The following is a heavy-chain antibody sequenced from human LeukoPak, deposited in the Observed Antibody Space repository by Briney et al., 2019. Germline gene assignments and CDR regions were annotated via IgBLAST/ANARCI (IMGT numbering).Heavy chain of an antibody. D-gene: IGHD2-2*02. CDR1: GYTFTSYA. CDR3: ARGGGYCSSTSCYTGLIRGWFDP. Sequence: ASVKVSCKTSGYTFTSYAISWVRQAPGQGLEWMGWISAYNGNTDYAQKFQGRLSMTTDTSTDTAYMELRSLRSDDTAVYYCARGGGYCSSTSCYTGLIRGWFDPWGQGTLVTVSS. V-gene: IGHV1-18*01. CDR2: ISAYNGNT. J-gene: IGHJ5*02.